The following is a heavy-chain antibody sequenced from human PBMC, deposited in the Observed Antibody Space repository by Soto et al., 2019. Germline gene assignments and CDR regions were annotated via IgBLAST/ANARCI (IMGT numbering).Heavy chain of an antibody. D-gene: IGHD3-22*01. Sequence: GASVKVSCKASGFTFSSYGISWGRQAPGQGVEGVGWISAYNGNTNYAQKLQGRVTMTTDTSTSTAYMELRSLRSDDTAVYYCARVTLGYYDSSGYHGRVNYFDYWGQGTLVTVSS. J-gene: IGHJ4*02. CDR2: ISAYNGNT. CDR1: GFTFSSYG. V-gene: IGHV1-18*01. CDR3: ARVTLGYYDSSGYHGRVNYFDY.